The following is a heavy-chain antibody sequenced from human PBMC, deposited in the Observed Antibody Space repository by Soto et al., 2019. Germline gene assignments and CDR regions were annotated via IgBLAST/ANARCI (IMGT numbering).Heavy chain of an antibody. CDR1: GGSISSSSYY. CDR3: ARQMHTGYYYYYYMDV. V-gene: IGHV4-39*01. D-gene: IGHD2-21*01. Sequence: SETLSLTCTVSGGSISSSSYYWGWIRQPPGKGLEWIGSIYYSGSTYYNPSLKSRVTISVDTSKNQFSLKLSSVTAADTAVYYCARQMHTGYYYYYYMDVWGKGTKVTVAS. CDR2: IYYSGST. J-gene: IGHJ6*03.